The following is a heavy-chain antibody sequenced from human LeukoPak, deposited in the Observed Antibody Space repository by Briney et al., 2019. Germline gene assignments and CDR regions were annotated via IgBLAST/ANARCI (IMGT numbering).Heavy chain of an antibody. CDR3: ARSRGNSGSYPLDC. V-gene: IGHV3-48*01. Sequence: GGSLRLSCEASEFTLSSYSMNWVRQAPGKGLEWVSYISSSSSTIYYAESVKGRFTISRDNAKNSLYLQMNSLRVEDTAVYYCARSRGNSGSYPLDCWGQGTLVTVSS. D-gene: IGHD1-26*01. CDR2: ISSSSSTI. CDR1: EFTLSSYS. J-gene: IGHJ4*02.